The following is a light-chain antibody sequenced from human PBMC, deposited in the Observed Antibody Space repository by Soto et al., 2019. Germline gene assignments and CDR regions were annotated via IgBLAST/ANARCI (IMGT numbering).Light chain of an antibody. Sequence: DIQMTQSPSSLSASVGDTVTITCRASQHITNDCAWYQQKAGRAPKCLILLASRLQTGVPSRFSGSGSGTEFTLTSSSLHPEDFATYYCLHHNGYPPVFGQGTTVEIK. CDR2: LAS. J-gene: IGKJ2*01. CDR3: LHHNGYPPV. V-gene: IGKV1-17*01. CDR1: QHITND.